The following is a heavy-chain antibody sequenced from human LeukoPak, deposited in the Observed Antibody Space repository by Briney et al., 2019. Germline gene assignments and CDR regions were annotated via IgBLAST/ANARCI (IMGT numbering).Heavy chain of an antibody. J-gene: IGHJ4*02. CDR1: GFTFSSAR. D-gene: IGHD2-2*01. V-gene: IGHV3-15*01. CDR2: IKSKSDGGTT. CDR3: GTSKEGYCSSSSCYSDY. Sequence: PGGSLRLSCAASGFTFSSARMSWVRQAPGKGLEWVGHIKSKSDGGTTDYAAPVKGRFTISRDDSKNTLYLQMNSLKTEDTAVYYCGTSKEGYCSSSSCYSDYWGQGTLVTVSS.